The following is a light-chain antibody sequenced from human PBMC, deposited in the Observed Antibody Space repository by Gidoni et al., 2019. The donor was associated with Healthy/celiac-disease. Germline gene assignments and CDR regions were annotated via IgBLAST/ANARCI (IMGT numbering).Light chain of an antibody. V-gene: IGKV1-12*01. CDR3: QQANYFPWT. Sequence: DLQMTQSPSSVSASVGDRVTITCRASQGSSSWLAWYQQKPGKAPKLLIYAASSLQSGVPSRFSGSGSGTDFTLTISSLQPEDFATYYCQQANYFPWTFGQGTKVEIK. CDR1: QGSSSW. J-gene: IGKJ1*01. CDR2: AAS.